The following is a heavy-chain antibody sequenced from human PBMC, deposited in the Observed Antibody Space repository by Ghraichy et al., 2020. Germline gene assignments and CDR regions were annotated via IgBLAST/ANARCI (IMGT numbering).Heavy chain of an antibody. V-gene: IGHV4-39*01. CDR2: IYYSGST. CDR3: ARHPRALGARDYYYYMDV. CDR1: GSSISSSSYY. D-gene: IGHD3-10*01. Sequence: SETLSLTCTVSGSSISSSSYYWGWIRQPPGKGLEWIGSIYYSGSTYYNPSLKSRVTISVDTSKNQFSLKLSSVTAADTAVYYCARHPRALGARDYYYYMDVWGKGTTVTVSS. J-gene: IGHJ6*03.